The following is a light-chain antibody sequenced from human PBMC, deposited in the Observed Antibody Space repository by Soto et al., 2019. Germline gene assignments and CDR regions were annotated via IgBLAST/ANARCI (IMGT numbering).Light chain of an antibody. V-gene: IGKV1-9*01. CDR1: QAISSY. CDR2: AAS. CDR3: QQYNTYST. J-gene: IGKJ5*01. Sequence: IQLTQSPSSLSASVGDRVTITCRASQAISSYFAWYQQKPGKAPKLLIYAASTLQSGVPARFSGSGSGTEFTLTISSLQPDDFATYYCQQYNTYSTFGQGTRLEIK.